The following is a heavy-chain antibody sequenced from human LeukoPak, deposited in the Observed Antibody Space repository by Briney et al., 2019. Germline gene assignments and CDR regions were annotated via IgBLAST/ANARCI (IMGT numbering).Heavy chain of an antibody. CDR1: GGSISSYY. CDR3: ARWSITMIVVATELLDY. Sequence: SETLSLTCTVSGGSISSYYWSWIRQPPGKGLEWIGSIYHSGSTYYNPSLKSRVTISVDTSKNQFSLKLSSVTAADTAVYYCARWSITMIVVATELLDYWGQGTLVTVSS. V-gene: IGHV4-59*01. CDR2: IYHSGST. J-gene: IGHJ4*02. D-gene: IGHD3-22*01.